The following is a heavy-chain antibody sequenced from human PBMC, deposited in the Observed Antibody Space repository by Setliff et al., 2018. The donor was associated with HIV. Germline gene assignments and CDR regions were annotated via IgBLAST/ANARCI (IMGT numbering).Heavy chain of an antibody. V-gene: IGHV1-2*02. CDR1: GYTFTGYY. CDR2: INPHSGDT. CDR3: ARAPTLFGVEYYYYFGMDV. J-gene: IGHJ6*02. Sequence: VASVKVSCKASGYTFTGYYMHWVRQAPGQGLEWMGWINPHSGDTNYAQKFQDRVTMTRDTSVNIAYMQLSRLRSDDTAAYYCARAPTLFGVEYYYYFGMDVWGQGTTVTVSS. D-gene: IGHD3-3*01.